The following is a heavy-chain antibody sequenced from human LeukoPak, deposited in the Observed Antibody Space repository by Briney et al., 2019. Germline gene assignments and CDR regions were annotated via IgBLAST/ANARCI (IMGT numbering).Heavy chain of an antibody. D-gene: IGHD3-3*01. V-gene: IGHV4-61*02. CDR1: GGSISSGSYY. CDR2: IYTSGST. J-gene: IGHJ6*03. CDR3: ARVRFYYYYMDV. Sequence: SQTLSLTCTVSGGSISSGSYYWSWIRQPGGKGLEWIGRIYTSGSTNYNPSLKSRVTISVDTSKNQFSLKLSSVTAADTAVYYCARVRFYYYYMDVWGKGTTVTVSS.